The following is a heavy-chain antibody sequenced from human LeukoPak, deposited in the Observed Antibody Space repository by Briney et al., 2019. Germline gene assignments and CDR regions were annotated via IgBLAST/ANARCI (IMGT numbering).Heavy chain of an antibody. Sequence: PSETLSLTCAVYGGSFSGYYWSWIRQPPGKGLEWIGEINHSGSTNYNPSLRSRVTISVDTSKNQFSLKLSSVTAADTAVYYCARGLYWAFDYWGQGTLVTVSS. J-gene: IGHJ4*02. CDR3: ARGLYWAFDY. CDR1: GGSFSGYY. D-gene: IGHD2-8*02. CDR2: INHSGST. V-gene: IGHV4-34*01.